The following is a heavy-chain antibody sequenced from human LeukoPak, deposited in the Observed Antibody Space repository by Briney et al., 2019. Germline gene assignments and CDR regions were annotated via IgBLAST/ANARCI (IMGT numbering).Heavy chain of an antibody. CDR3: AKDFRIGYSAHFDY. CDR1: GFTFRSHA. J-gene: IGHJ4*02. D-gene: IGHD2-21*01. V-gene: IGHV3-23*01. Sequence: GGSLRLSCVGSGFTFRSHAMSWVRQAPEKGLEFVSGIYENGGTTYYADSVKGRFSISRDNSKNTLYLEMDSLRGEDTAVYYCAKDFRIGYSAHFDYWGQGALVTVSS. CDR2: IYENGGTT.